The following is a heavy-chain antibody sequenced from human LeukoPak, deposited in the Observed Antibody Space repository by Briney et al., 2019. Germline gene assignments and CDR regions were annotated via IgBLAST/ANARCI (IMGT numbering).Heavy chain of an antibody. CDR1: GYTFTGYY. J-gene: IGHJ5*02. CDR3: ARRYGSLQFDP. D-gene: IGHD1-14*01. Sequence: GASVKLSCKASGYTFTGYYMHWVRQAPGQRLEWMGWINPNSGGTNYAQKFQGRITMTRDTSISTAYMELSRLRSDDTAVYYCARRYGSLQFDPWGQGTLVTVSS. V-gene: IGHV1-2*02. CDR2: INPNSGGT.